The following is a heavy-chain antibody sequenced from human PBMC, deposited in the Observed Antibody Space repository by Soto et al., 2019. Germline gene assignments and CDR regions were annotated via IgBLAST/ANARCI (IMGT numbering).Heavy chain of an antibody. V-gene: IGHV4-39*01. CDR2: IFYSGST. D-gene: IGHD3-16*01. CDR3: ASPTLGAFDI. J-gene: IGHJ3*02. CDR1: GGAISSSNYF. Sequence: PSETLSLTCTISGGAISSSNYFWGWIRQPPGKGLEWIGSIFYSGSTSYNSSLKSRVTIPVDTSKNQFSLRLSSVTAADTAVYYCASPTLGAFDIWGQGTMVTVSS.